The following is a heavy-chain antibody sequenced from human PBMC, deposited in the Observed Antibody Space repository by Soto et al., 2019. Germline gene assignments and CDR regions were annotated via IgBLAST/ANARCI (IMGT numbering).Heavy chain of an antibody. D-gene: IGHD1-26*01. CDR3: ARDRESVGATYFDY. J-gene: IGHJ4*02. V-gene: IGHV3-48*03. Sequence: EVQLVESGGGLVQPGGSLRLSCAASGFTFSSYEMNWVRQAPGKGLEWVSYISSSGSTIYYADSVKGRFTISRDNAKNSLYLQMNRLRAEDTAVYYCARDRESVGATYFDYWGQGTLVTVSS. CDR1: GFTFSSYE. CDR2: ISSSGSTI.